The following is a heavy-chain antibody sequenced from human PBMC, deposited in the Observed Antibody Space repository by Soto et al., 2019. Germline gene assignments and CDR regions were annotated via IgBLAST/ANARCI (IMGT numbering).Heavy chain of an antibody. D-gene: IGHD1-26*01. CDR3: AKLLVGYPGYFDY. J-gene: IGHJ4*02. Sequence: EVQLLESGGGLVQPGGSLRLSCAASGFTFSSYAMSWVRQAPGKELEWVSAISGSGGSTYYADSVKGRFTISRDNSKNTLYLQMNSLRAEDTAVYYCAKLLVGYPGYFDYWGQGTLVTVSS. V-gene: IGHV3-23*01. CDR1: GFTFSSYA. CDR2: ISGSGGST.